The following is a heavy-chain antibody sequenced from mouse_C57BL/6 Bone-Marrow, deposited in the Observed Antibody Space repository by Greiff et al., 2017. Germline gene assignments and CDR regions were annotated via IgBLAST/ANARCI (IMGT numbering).Heavy chain of an antibody. J-gene: IGHJ2*01. Sequence: QVQLPPSGAELAKPGASVKLSCKASGYTFTSYWMHWVKQRPGQGLEWIGYINPRSGYTKFNQKFKDKATLPADKFSSPAYMQLRSLTYEDAAVYYCARERITTDYWGQGTTLTVSS. V-gene: IGHV1-7*01. CDR1: GYTFTSYW. CDR2: INPRSGYT. CDR3: ARERITTDY. D-gene: IGHD1-1*01.